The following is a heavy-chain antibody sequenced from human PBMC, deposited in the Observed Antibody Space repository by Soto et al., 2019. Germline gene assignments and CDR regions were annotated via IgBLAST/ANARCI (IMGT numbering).Heavy chain of an antibody. J-gene: IGHJ3*02. CDR2: INPNSGGT. CDR1: GYTFTGYY. D-gene: IGHD2-2*01. CDR3: ARGGIVLVPAAIPAFDS. V-gene: IGHV1-2*04. Sequence: QVQLVQSGTEVKKPGASVKVSCKASGYTFTGYYMHWVRQAPGQGLEWMGWINPNSGGTNYAQKLQGWVTMTRDTSISTAYMELSRLRSDDTAVYYCARGGIVLVPAAIPAFDSWGQGTMVTVSS.